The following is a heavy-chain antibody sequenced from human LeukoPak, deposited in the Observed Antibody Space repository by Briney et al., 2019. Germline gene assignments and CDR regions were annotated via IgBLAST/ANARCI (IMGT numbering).Heavy chain of an antibody. Sequence: SETLSLTCTVSGGSISSYYWSWIRQPAGKGLEWIGRIYTSGSTNYNPSLRSRVTISVDTSKNQFSLKLSSVTAADTALYHCASSWFAVGGTETNWFDPWGQGTLVTVSS. CDR2: IYTSGST. D-gene: IGHD6-19*01. V-gene: IGHV4-4*07. CDR1: GGSISSYY. CDR3: ASSWFAVGGTETNWFDP. J-gene: IGHJ5*02.